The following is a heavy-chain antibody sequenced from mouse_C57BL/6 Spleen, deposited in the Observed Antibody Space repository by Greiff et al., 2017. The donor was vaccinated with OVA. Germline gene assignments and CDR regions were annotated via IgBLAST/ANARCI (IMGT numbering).Heavy chain of an antibody. D-gene: IGHD2-4*01. V-gene: IGHV3-6*01. J-gene: IGHJ3*01. Sequence: EVQLQQSGPGLVKPSQSLSLTCSVTGYSITSGYYWNWIRQFPGNKLEWMGYISYDGSNNYNPSLKNRISITRDTSKNQFFLKLNSVTTEDTATYYCARGIYDYDGNFAYWGQGTLVTVSA. CDR2: ISYDGSN. CDR3: ARGIYDYDGNFAY. CDR1: GYSITSGYY.